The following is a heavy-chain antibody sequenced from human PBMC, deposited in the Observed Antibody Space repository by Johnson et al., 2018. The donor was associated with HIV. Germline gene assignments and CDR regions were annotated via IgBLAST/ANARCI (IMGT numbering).Heavy chain of an antibody. J-gene: IGHJ3*02. CDR3: ARASDAFDI. CDR2: ISSNGGST. V-gene: IGHV3-64*01. Sequence: VQLVESGGGVVQPGGSLRLSCAASGFTFSSYAMHWVRQAPGKGLEYVSAISSNGGSTYYANSVKGRFTISRDNSKNTLYLQMNSLRAEDTAVYYCARASDAFDIWGQGTMVTVSS. CDR1: GFTFSSYA.